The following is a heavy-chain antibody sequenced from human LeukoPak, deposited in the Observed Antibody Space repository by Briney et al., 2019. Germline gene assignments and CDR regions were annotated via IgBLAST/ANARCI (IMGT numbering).Heavy chain of an antibody. V-gene: IGHV1-2*02. CDR2: FNPNSGGS. J-gene: IGHJ5*01. CDR1: GYTFTDYY. Sequence: ASVKVSCKASGYTFTDYYIQWVRQGPGQGLEWMGWFNPNSGGSDYAQKFQGRVTMTGDTSISSGYMELSGIRAHDRAVYYCAREKLRYFEKTGFDSWGQGTLVTVSS. D-gene: IGHD3-9*01. CDR3: AREKLRYFEKTGFDS.